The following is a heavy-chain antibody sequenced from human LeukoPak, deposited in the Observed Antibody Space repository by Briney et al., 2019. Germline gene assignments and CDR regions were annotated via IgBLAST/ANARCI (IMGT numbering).Heavy chain of an antibody. CDR3: AREGVDAFDI. D-gene: IGHD3-16*01. J-gene: IGHJ3*02. CDR2: IIPIFGTA. CDR1: GYTFTSYG. Sequence: SVKVSCKASGYTFTSYGISWVRQAPGQGLEWMGGIIPIFGTANYAQKFQGRVTITTDESTSTAYMELSSLRSEDTAVYYCAREGVDAFDIWGQGTMVTVSS. V-gene: IGHV1-69*05.